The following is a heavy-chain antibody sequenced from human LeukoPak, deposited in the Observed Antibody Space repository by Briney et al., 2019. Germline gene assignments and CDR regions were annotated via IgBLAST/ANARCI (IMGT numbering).Heavy chain of an antibody. CDR3: TRDVSQSSSWYGEFDY. J-gene: IGHJ4*02. CDR1: GFSFSNHW. V-gene: IGHV3-74*03. CDR2: INSDGSST. Sequence: GGSLRLSCAASGFSFSNHWMHWVRQVPGKGLVWVSRINSDGSSTTYAHSVKGRFTISRDNAKNTLYLQMNSLRDEDTAVYYCTRDVSQSSSWYGEFDYWGQGTQVTVSS. D-gene: IGHD6-13*01.